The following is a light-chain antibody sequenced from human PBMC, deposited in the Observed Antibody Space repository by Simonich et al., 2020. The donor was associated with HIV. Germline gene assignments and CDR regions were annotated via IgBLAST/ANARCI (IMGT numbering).Light chain of an antibody. J-gene: IGLJ3*02. CDR1: ALPKKY. CDR2: EDS. CDR3: YSTDDSSNSWV. V-gene: IGLV3-10*01. Sequence: SFELTQPSSVSVSPGQTAKITCSGDALPKKYAFWYQQKSGQAPVLVIYEDSKRPSGIPERFSGSSSGTMATLTISGAQVEDESDYYCYSTDDSSNSWVFGGGTKLTVL.